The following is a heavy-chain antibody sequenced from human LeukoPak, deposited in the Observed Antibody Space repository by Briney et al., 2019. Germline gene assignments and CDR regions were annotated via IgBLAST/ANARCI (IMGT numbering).Heavy chain of an antibody. CDR1: GFTFSSYA. V-gene: IGHV3-30*04. CDR3: ARDSRAAGLAFDY. J-gene: IGHJ4*02. CDR2: ISYDGSNK. Sequence: PGRSLRLSCAASGFTFSSYAMHWVRQAPGKGLEWVAVISYDGSNKYYADSVKGRFTISRDNSKNTLYLPTNSLRAEDTAVYYCARDSRAAGLAFDYWGQGTLVTVSS. D-gene: IGHD3-10*01.